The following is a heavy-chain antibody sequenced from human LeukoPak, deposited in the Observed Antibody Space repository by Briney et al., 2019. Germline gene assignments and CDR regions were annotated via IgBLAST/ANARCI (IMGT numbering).Heavy chain of an antibody. D-gene: IGHD6-19*01. CDR3: ERARSGWYGDY. V-gene: IGHV3-21*03. J-gene: IGHJ4*02. Sequence: GGSLRLSCAASGFTFSSYSMNWVRQAPGKGLEWVSSITATNYVYYSDSGKGRFAISRDNAKNSLYLQMKSLRAEDTAIYYCERARSGWYGDYWGQGTLVTVSS. CDR2: ITATNYV. CDR1: GFTFSSYS.